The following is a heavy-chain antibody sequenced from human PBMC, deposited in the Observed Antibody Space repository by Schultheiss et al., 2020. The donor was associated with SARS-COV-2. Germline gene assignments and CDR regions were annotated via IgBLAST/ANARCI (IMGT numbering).Heavy chain of an antibody. CDR2: IWYDGSNK. CDR3: ARRGVGATHSFGFDP. V-gene: IGHV3-33*08. Sequence: GGSLRLSCAASGFTFSSYAMSWVRQAPGKGLEWVAVIWYDGSNKYYADSVKGRFTISRDNSKNTLYLQMNSLRAEDTAVYYCARRGVGATHSFGFDPWGQGTLVTVSS. J-gene: IGHJ5*02. CDR1: GFTFSSYA. D-gene: IGHD1-26*01.